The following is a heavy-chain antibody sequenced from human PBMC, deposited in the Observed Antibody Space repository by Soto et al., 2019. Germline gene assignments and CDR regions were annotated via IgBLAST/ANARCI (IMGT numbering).Heavy chain of an antibody. J-gene: IGHJ3*01. CDR1: EFMFSIYG. D-gene: IGHD3-16*01. CDR2: IWYDGSEK. CDR3: ARRDGGYGDAFDV. V-gene: IGHV3-33*01. Sequence: QVQLVESGGGVVQPGRSLRLSCVGSEFMFSIYGIHWVRQSPGEGLEWVAVIWYDGSEKYYIDSVKGRFTVSRDNSKNTVYLQMNSLTVEDTAVYYCARRDGGYGDAFDVWGQGTVVTVSS.